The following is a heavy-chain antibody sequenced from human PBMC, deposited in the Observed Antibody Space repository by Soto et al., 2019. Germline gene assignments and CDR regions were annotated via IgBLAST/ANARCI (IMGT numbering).Heavy chain of an antibody. D-gene: IGHD6-13*01. CDR2: IWYDGSNK. CDR1: GFTFSSYG. Sequence: QVQLVESGGGVVQPGRSLRLSCAASGFTFSSYGMHWVRQAPGKGLEWVAVIWYDGSNKYYADSVTGRFTISRDNSKNTLYLQMNSLRAEDTAVYYCARDLVRDGATLYYWGQGTLVTVSS. V-gene: IGHV3-33*01. CDR3: ARDLVRDGATLYY. J-gene: IGHJ4*02.